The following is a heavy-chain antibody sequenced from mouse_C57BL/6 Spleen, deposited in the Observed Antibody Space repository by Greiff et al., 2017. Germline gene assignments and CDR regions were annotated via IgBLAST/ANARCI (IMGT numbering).Heavy chain of an antibody. D-gene: IGHD4-1*01. J-gene: IGHJ2*01. V-gene: IGHV5-12*01. CDR1: GFTFSDYY. Sequence: EVQGVESGGGLVQPGGSLKLSCAASGFTFSDYYMYWVRQTPEKRLEWVAYISNGGGSTYYPDTVKGRFTISRDNAKNTLYLQMSRLKSEDTAMYYCARHATGFDYWGQGTTLTVSS. CDR2: ISNGGGST. CDR3: ARHATGFDY.